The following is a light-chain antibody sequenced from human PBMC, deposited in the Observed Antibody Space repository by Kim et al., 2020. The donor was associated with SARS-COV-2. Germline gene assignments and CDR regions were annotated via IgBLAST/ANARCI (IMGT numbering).Light chain of an antibody. Sequence: ITISCNGDNSNNGSNYHVHWYKKFPRTAPKLLIYADMNRPSGVPARFSGSKSGISASLAITGLRAEDEAEYYCQSFDSGLPGSRVFGGGTQLTVL. CDR2: ADM. CDR1: NSNNGSNYH. CDR3: QSFDSGLPGSRV. V-gene: IGLV1-40*01. J-gene: IGLJ3*02.